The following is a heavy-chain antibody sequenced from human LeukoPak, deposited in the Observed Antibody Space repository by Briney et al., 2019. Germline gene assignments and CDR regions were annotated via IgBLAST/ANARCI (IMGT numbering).Heavy chain of an antibody. CDR1: GFTFTTYW. D-gene: IGHD1-14*01. V-gene: IGHV3-74*01. CDR2: INSDGSIT. CDR3: ARGMLPEDFDY. J-gene: IGHJ4*02. Sequence: GGSLRLPCAASGFTFTTYWMHWVRQAPGKGLVWVSHINSDGSITSYADSVKGRFTISRDNAKNTLYLQMNSLRAEDTAVYYCARGMLPEDFDYWGQGTLVTVSS.